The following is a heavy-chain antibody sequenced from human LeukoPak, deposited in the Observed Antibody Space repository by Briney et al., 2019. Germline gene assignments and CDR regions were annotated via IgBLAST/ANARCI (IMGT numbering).Heavy chain of an antibody. CDR2: ISWNSGTI. V-gene: IGHV3-9*01. D-gene: IGHD6-13*01. Sequence: GGSLRLSCAASGFTFDDYGMHWVRQAPGKGLEWVSTISWNSGTIDSADSVKGRFTNSRDNAKDSLYLQMNSLRAEDTALYYCAKGSSWYGGEFDYWGQGTLVTVSS. J-gene: IGHJ4*02. CDR1: GFTFDDYG. CDR3: AKGSSWYGGEFDY.